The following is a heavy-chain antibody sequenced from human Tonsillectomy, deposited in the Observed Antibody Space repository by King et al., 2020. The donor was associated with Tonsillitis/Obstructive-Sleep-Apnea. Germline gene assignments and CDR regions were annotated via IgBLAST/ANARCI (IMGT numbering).Heavy chain of an antibody. Sequence: VQLVESGGGLVQPGRSLRLSCAASGFTFDDYAMHWVRQAPGKGLEWVSGISWNSGSKGYADSVKGRFTISRDNAKNSLSVQMNSLRAEDTALYYCAKGVGQDYYYYMDVWGKGTTVTVSS. CDR3: AKGVGQDYYYYMDV. CDR2: ISWNSGSK. J-gene: IGHJ6*03. D-gene: IGHD1-26*01. CDR1: GFTFDDYA. V-gene: IGHV3-9*01.